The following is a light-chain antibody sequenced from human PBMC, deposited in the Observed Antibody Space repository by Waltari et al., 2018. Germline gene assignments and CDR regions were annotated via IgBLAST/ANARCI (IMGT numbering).Light chain of an antibody. CDR3: SSYAGSNNLV. J-gene: IGLJ3*02. CDR2: EVT. V-gene: IGLV2-8*01. Sequence: QSALTQPPSASGSPGQSVTISCTGSSSDVGGYNFVSWYQHHPGKAPKLMIYEVTRRPSGVPDRCSGSKSGNTASLTVSRLQAEDEADYYCSSYAGSNNLVFGGGTKLTVL. CDR1: SSDVGGYNF.